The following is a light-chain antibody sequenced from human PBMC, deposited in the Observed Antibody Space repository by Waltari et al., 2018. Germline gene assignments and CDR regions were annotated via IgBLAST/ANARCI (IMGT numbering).Light chain of an antibody. V-gene: IGKV2-30*02. CDR3: MQGTQWPRT. Sequence: DVVMTQSPLSLPVTLGQSASISCRSSQSLVHSDGNTYLNWFQQRPGQSPRRLIYKVSRPDSGVPDKFSGSGSGTDFTLKISRVEAEDVGVYYCMQGTQWPRTFGQGTKVQIE. J-gene: IGKJ1*01. CDR1: QSLVHSDGNTY. CDR2: KVS.